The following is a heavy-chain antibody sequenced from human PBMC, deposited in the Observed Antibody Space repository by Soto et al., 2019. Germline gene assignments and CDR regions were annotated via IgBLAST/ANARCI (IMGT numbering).Heavy chain of an antibody. D-gene: IGHD3-22*01. V-gene: IGHV1-18*01. CDR2: ISAYNGNT. Sequence: QVQLVQSGAEVKKPGASVKVSCKASGYTFTSYGISWVRQAPGQGLEWMGWISAYNGNTNYAQKLQGRVTMTTDTSTSTDYMELRGLRSDDTAVYYCAGYYYDSSGYYLPFDYWGQGTLVTVSS. CDR3: AGYYYDSSGYYLPFDY. CDR1: GYTFTSYG. J-gene: IGHJ4*02.